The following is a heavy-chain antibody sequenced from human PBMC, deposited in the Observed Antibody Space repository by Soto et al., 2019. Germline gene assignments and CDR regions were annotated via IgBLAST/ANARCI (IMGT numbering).Heavy chain of an antibody. J-gene: IGHJ5*02. CDR3: ARVRGCGGGSCQTSRKNWFDP. CDR2: ISAYNGNT. D-gene: IGHD2-15*01. CDR1: GYTFTSYG. Sequence: GASVKVSCKASGYTFTSYGISWVRQAPGQGLEWMGWISAYNGNTNYAQKLQGRVTMTTDTSTSTAYMELRSLRSDDTAVYYCARVRGCGGGSCQTSRKNWFDPWGQGTLVTVSS. V-gene: IGHV1-18*01.